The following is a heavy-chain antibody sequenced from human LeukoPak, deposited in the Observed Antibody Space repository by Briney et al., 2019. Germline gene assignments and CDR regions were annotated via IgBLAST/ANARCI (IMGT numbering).Heavy chain of an antibody. CDR1: GDSISSNY. Sequence: SETLSLTCSVSGDSISSNYWSWMRQPPGKGLEWIGYIYYSGSTNYNPSLKSRDTMSVDTSKNQFSLNLSSVTAADTAVYYCARLLAGCPGGRCRAHFDYWGQGTLVTVSS. D-gene: IGHD2-15*01. CDR2: IYYSGST. CDR3: ARLLAGCPGGRCRAHFDY. V-gene: IGHV4-59*01. J-gene: IGHJ4*02.